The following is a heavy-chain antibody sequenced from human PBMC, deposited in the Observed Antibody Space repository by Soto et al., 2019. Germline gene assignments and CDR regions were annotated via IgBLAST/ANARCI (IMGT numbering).Heavy chain of an antibody. Sequence: SETLSLTCTIYGGAFSSYYWSLIRQPPGKGLEWIGEINDSGSTNYNPSLKSRVTISVNTSKNQLSLRLSSVTAADTAVYYCASIKWLRFVRPVDYWGQGTRVTVSS. J-gene: IGHJ4*02. CDR3: ASIKWLRFVRPVDY. D-gene: IGHD5-12*01. CDR1: GGAFSSYY. CDR2: INDSGST. V-gene: IGHV4-34*01.